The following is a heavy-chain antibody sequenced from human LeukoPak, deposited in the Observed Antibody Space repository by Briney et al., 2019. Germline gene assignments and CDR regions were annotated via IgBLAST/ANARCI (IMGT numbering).Heavy chain of an antibody. CDR3: ARRLTQYDCFDP. CDR1: GDSFSSNSVT. V-gene: IGHV6-1*01. D-gene: IGHD2-2*01. CDR2: TYYRSTWYN. J-gene: IGHJ5*02. Sequence: SQTLSLTCAISGDSFSSNSVTWNWIRQSPSRGLEWLGRTYYRSTWYNDYAVSVRGRITVNPDTSKNQFSLHLNSVTPEDTALYYCARRLTQYDCFDPWGQGILVTVSS.